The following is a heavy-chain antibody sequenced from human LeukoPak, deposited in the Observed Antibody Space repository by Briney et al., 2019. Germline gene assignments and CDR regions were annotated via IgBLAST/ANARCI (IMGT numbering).Heavy chain of an antibody. CDR3: ARDGSWFGELFGNWFDP. CDR1: GGSISSGDYY. J-gene: IGHJ5*02. Sequence: PSQTLSLTCTVSGGSISSGDYYWSWIRQPPGKGLEWIRYIYYSGSTYYNPSLKSRVTISVDTSKNQFSLKLSSVTAADTAVYYCARDGSWFGELFGNWFDPWGQGTLVTVSS. D-gene: IGHD3-10*01. CDR2: IYYSGST. V-gene: IGHV4-30-4*01.